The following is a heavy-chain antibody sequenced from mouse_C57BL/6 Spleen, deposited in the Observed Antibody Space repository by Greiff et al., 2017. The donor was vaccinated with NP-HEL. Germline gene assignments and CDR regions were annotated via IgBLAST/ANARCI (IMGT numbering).Heavy chain of an antibody. D-gene: IGHD2-4*01. J-gene: IGHJ2*01. CDR3: ARSRDYDYFDY. CDR1: GYAFSSYW. Sequence: VQVVESGAELVKPGASVKISCKASGYAFSSYWMNWVKQRPGKGLEWIGQIYPGDGDTNYNGKFKGKATLTADKSSSTAYMQLSSLTSEDSAVYFCARSRDYDYFDYWGQGTTLTVSS. CDR2: IYPGDGDT. V-gene: IGHV1-80*01.